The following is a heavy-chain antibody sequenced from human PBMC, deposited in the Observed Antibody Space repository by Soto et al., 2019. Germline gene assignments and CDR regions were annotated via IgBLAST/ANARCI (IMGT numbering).Heavy chain of an antibody. D-gene: IGHD2-8*01. J-gene: IGHJ4*02. Sequence: QVQLQESGPGLVKPSETLSLTCTVSGGSISSYYWSWIRQPPGKGLEWIGFIYYSGTTNYNPSLKSRVTISVDTSKNQFSLKLSSVTDADSAVYYCARTGVYAIGGFDYWGQGTLVTVSS. CDR1: GGSISSYY. V-gene: IGHV4-59*01. CDR2: IYYSGTT. CDR3: ARTGVYAIGGFDY.